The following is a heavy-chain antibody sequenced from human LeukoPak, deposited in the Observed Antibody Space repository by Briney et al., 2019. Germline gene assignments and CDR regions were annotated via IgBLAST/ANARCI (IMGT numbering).Heavy chain of an antibody. V-gene: IGHV4-4*02. J-gene: IGHJ4*02. CDR3: ARLKAGDSYSLEGVDF. CDR2: VYHSGST. CDR1: GGPISSSNW. Sequence: PSGTLSLTCAVSGGPISSSNWWSWVRQPPGKGLEWIGEVYHSGSTNYNPSLKSRVTISVDKSKNQFSLKLSSVTAADTAVYYCARLKAGDSYSLEGVDFWGQGILVTVSS. D-gene: IGHD3-16*02.